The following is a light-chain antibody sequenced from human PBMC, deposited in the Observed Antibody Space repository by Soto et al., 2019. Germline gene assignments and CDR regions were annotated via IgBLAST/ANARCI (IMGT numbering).Light chain of an antibody. V-gene: IGKV3-20*01. CDR2: GAS. Sequence: EIVLTQSPGTLSLSPGERATLSCRASQSVSATYLAWYQQKPGQAPRLLIFGASNRATGITDRFTGSGSGTDFTLTISRLEPEDFAVYFCQLYDSSPMYTFRQGTKLEIK. J-gene: IGKJ2*01. CDR3: QLYDSSPMYT. CDR1: QSVSATY.